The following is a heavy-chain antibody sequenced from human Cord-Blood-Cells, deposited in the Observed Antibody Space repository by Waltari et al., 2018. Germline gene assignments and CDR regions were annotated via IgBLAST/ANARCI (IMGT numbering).Heavy chain of an antibody. CDR1: GFTFSSYA. CDR2: ISYDGSNK. V-gene: IGHV3-30*04. J-gene: IGHJ4*02. D-gene: IGHD7-27*01. CDR3: ARDGDGYFDY. Sequence: QVQLVESGGGVVQPGRSLRLSCAASGFTFSSYAMHWVRQAPGKGQEWVAVISYDGSNKYYADSVKGRFTISRDNSKNTLYLQMNSLRAEDTAVYYCARDGDGYFDYWGQGTLVTVSS.